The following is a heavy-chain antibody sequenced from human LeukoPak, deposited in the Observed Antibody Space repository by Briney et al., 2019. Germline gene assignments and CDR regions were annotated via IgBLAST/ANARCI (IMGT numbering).Heavy chain of an antibody. CDR2: ISAYNGNT. V-gene: IGHV1-18*01. Sequence: ASVKVSCKASGYTFTSYGISWVRQAPGQGLEWMGWISAYNGNTNYAQKLQGRVTMTTDTSTSTAYMELRSLRPDDTAVYYCAREWELPYYFDYWGQGTLVTVSS. CDR3: AREWELPYYFDY. D-gene: IGHD1-26*01. CDR1: GYTFTSYG. J-gene: IGHJ4*02.